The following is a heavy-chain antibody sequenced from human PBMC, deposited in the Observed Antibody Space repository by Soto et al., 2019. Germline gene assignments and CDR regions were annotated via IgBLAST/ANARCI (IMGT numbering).Heavy chain of an antibody. V-gene: IGHV3-30*03. CDR1: GFTFSSYG. Sequence: QVQLVESGGGVVQPGRSLRLSCAASGFTFSSYGMHWVRQAPGKGLEWVAVISYDGSNKYYADSVKGRFTISRDNSKNTLYLKMNSRRAEDRAVYYCATLQGDYDSSSVVVTQDNGGQGTLVTVSS. D-gene: IGHD3-22*01. CDR2: ISYDGSNK. J-gene: IGHJ4*02. CDR3: ATLQGDYDSSSVVVTQDN.